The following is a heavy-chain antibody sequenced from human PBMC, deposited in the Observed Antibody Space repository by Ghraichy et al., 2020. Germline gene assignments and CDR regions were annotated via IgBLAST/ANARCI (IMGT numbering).Heavy chain of an antibody. D-gene: IGHD4-17*01. CDR1: GFTFSSYA. J-gene: IGHJ4*02. CDR2: ISGSGGST. Sequence: GGSLRLSCAASGFTFSSYAMSWVRQAPGKGLEWVSAISGSGGSTYYADSVKGRFTISRDNSKNTLYLQMNSLRAEDTAVYYCAKKVGKITVTTNLDYWGQGTLVTVSS. CDR3: AKKVGKITVTTNLDY. V-gene: IGHV3-23*01.